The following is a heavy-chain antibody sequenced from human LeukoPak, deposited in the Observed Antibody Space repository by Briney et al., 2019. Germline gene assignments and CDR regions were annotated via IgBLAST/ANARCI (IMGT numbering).Heavy chain of an antibody. Sequence: GASVKVSCKASGYTFTSYAMNWVRQAPGQGLEWMGWINTNTGNPTYAQGFTGRFVFSLDTSVSTAYLQISSLKSDDTAVYYCARVGYCSRGVCYNYDYWGQGAQVTVSS. J-gene: IGHJ4*02. CDR3: ARVGYCSRGVCYNYDY. V-gene: IGHV7-4-1*02. D-gene: IGHD2-8*01. CDR1: GYTFTSYA. CDR2: INTNTGNP.